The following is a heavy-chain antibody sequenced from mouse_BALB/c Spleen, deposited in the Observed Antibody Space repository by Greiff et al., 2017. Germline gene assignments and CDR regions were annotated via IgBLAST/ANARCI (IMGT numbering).Heavy chain of an antibody. D-gene: IGHD1-2*01. Sequence: QVQLQQSGPGLVQPSQSLSITCTVSGFSLTSYGVHWVRQSPGKGLEWLGVIWSGGSTGYNAAFISRLSIIKDNSKSQVFFKMNSLQADDTAIYYCARPPFIYYAMDYWGQGTSVTVSS. CDR1: GFSLTSYG. CDR3: ARPPFIYYAMDY. V-gene: IGHV2-4-1*01. CDR2: IWSGGST. J-gene: IGHJ4*01.